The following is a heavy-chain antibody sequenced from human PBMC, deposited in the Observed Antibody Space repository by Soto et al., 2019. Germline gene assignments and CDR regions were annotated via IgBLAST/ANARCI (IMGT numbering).Heavy chain of an antibody. CDR3: ARIPIVVVPAAIRGTSTSPNYYYYYGMDV. V-gene: IGHV2-70*01. CDR1: GFSLSTSGMC. Sequence: SGPTLVNPTQTLTLTCTFSGFSLSTSGMCVSWIRQPPGKALEWLALIDWDDDKYYSTSLKTRLTISKDTSKNQVVLTMTNMDPVDTATYYCARIPIVVVPAAIRGTSTSPNYYYYYGMDVWGQGTTVTVSS. CDR2: IDWDDDK. D-gene: IGHD2-2*02. J-gene: IGHJ6*02.